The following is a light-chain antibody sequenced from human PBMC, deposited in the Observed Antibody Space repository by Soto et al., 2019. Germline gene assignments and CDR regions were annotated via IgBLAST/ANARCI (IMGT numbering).Light chain of an antibody. Sequence: QSALTQPPSASGSPGQSVTISCTGTSSDVGGYNYVSWYQQYLGRAPKLMIYEVTKRPSGVPDRFPGSKSGNTASLTVSGLQAEDEADYYCSSYAASNNFYFVFGGGTKLTVL. CDR1: SSDVGGYNY. V-gene: IGLV2-8*01. CDR3: SSYAASNNFYFV. CDR2: EVT. J-gene: IGLJ3*02.